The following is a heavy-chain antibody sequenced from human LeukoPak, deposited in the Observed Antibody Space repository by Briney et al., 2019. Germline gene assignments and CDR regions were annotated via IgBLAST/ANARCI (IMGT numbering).Heavy chain of an antibody. CDR3: AVRIKGERDYYYGMDV. J-gene: IGHJ6*02. V-gene: IGHV4-30-4*01. CDR2: IYYSGST. Sequence: KTSETLSLTCTVSGGSISSGDYYWSWIRQPPGKGLEWIGYIYYSGSTYYNPSLKSRVTISVDTSKNQFSLKLSSVTAADTAVYYCAVRIKGERDYYYGMDVWGQGTTVTVSS. CDR1: GGSISSGDYY. D-gene: IGHD3-10*01.